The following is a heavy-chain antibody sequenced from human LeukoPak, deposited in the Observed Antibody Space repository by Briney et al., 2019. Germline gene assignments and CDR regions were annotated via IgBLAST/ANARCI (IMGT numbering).Heavy chain of an antibody. J-gene: IGHJ3*02. V-gene: IGHV4-31*03. D-gene: IGHD1-1*01. CDR2: IYYSEST. CDR1: GGSISSGGYY. Sequence: SQTLSLTCTVSGGSISSGGYYWSWLRQHPGKGLEWIGYIYYSESTYYNPSLKTRVTITVDTSKNQFSLKLSSVTAADTAVYYCARAPTAPLAQSVDAFDIWGQGTMVTVSS. CDR3: ARAPTAPLAQSVDAFDI.